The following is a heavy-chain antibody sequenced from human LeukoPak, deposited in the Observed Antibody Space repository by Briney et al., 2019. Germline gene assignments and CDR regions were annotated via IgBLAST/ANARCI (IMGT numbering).Heavy chain of an antibody. V-gene: IGHV5-51*01. Sequence: GESLKISCKGSGYSFTSYWIGWVRQMPGKGLEWMGIIYPGDSDTRYSLSIQGQVTISADKSISTAYLQWSSLKASDTAMYYCATITRWNDVWYFDYWGQGTLVTVSS. J-gene: IGHJ4*02. CDR1: GYSFTSYW. CDR2: IYPGDSDT. CDR3: ATITRWNDVWYFDY. D-gene: IGHD1-1*01.